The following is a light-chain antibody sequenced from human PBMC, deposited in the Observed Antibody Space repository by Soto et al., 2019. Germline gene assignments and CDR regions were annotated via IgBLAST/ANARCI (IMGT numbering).Light chain of an antibody. V-gene: IGKV3-11*01. J-gene: IGKJ1*01. Sequence: EIVMPQSPSTLSLSAGERSSLSCMASQSFTTDLAWYQQKPGQAPRLLIYDASNRATGIPARFSGSGSGTDFTLTISSLEPEDFAVYYCQQRSNWPRTFGQGTKVDTK. CDR1: QSFTTD. CDR2: DAS. CDR3: QQRSNWPRT.